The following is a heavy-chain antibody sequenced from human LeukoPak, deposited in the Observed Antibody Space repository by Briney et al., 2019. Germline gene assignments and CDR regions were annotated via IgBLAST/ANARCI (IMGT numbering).Heavy chain of an antibody. D-gene: IGHD1-26*01. V-gene: IGHV1-46*01. CDR2: INPSGGST. CDR3: ARVGGGYPDY. CDR1: GYTFTSYD. J-gene: IGHJ4*02. Sequence: ASVKFSCTASGYTFTSYDMPWVRQAPGQGLEWMGIINPSGGSTSYAQQFQGRVTMTRDTSTSTVYMELSSLRSEDTAVCYCARVGGGYPDYWGQGTLVTVSS.